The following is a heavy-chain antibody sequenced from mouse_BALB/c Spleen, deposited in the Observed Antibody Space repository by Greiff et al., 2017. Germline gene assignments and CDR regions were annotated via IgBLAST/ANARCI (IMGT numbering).Heavy chain of an antibody. D-gene: IGHD1-2*01. CDR3: AREDYGFWGAMDY. CDR1: GFTFSSYG. CDR2: INSNGGST. Sequence: EVNLVESGGGLVQPGGSLKLSCAASGFTFSSYGMSWVRQTPDKRLELVATINSNGGSTYYPDSVKGRFTISRDNAKNTLYLQMSSLKSEDTAMYYCAREDYGFWGAMDYWGQGTSVTVSS. J-gene: IGHJ4*01. V-gene: IGHV5-6-3*01.